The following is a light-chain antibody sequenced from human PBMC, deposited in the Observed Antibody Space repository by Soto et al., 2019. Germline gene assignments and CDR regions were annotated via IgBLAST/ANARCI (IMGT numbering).Light chain of an antibody. CDR3: SSYAGSSAFVA. Sequence: QSALTQPPSASGSPGQSVTISCTGTRSDVGGYNYVSWYQQHPGKAPKLMIYDVSKRPSGVPDRFSGSKSGNTASLTVSGLQAEDEADYYCSSYAGSSAFVAFGGGTKLTVL. V-gene: IGLV2-8*01. CDR1: RSDVGGYNY. J-gene: IGLJ2*01. CDR2: DVS.